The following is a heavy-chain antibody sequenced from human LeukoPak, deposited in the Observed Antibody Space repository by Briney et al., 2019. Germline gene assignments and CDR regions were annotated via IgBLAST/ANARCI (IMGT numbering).Heavy chain of an antibody. CDR2: IYAGDSDT. J-gene: IGHJ4*02. V-gene: IGHV5-51*01. Sequence: GESLKISCKGSGYSFTSYWIGWVRQMPGKGLEWMGIIYAGDSDTRYSPSFQGQVTISADKSISTAYLQWSSLKASDTAMYYCARHSVTTSWAFDYWGQGTLVTVSS. CDR3: ARHSVTTSWAFDY. CDR1: GYSFTSYW. D-gene: IGHD4-17*01.